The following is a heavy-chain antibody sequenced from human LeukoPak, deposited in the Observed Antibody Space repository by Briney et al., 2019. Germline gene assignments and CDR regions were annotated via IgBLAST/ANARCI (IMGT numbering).Heavy chain of an antibody. CDR2: IRYDGSNK. CDR1: GFTFSSYG. V-gene: IGHV3-30*02. CDR3: AKDRLPYCSSTSCYWRYAFDL. D-gene: IGHD2-2*01. J-gene: IGHJ3*01. Sequence: GGSLRLSCAASGFTFSSYGMHWVRQAPGKGLQWVAFIRYDGSNKYYADSVKGRFTISRDNSKNTLYLQMNSLRAEDTAVYYCAKDRLPYCSSTSCYWRYAFDLWGQGTMVTVSS.